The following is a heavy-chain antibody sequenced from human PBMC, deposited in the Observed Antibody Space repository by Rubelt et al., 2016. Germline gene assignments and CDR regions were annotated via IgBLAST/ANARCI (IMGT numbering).Heavy chain of an antibody. D-gene: IGHD6-19*01. CDR2: IYYIWRT. V-gene: IGHV4-39*01. J-gene: IGHJ4*02. Sequence: QLQLQESGPGLVKPSETLSLICSVSGDSISSSNYFGGWIRQPPGKVLEWIGSIYYIWRTYYNPSLKSRATICVDTSKKQFCLKLNSVTAADTAVYDCARHQAIELAGADGIFDYWGQGTLVTVSS. CDR1: GDSISSSNYF. CDR3: ARHQAIELAGADGIFDY.